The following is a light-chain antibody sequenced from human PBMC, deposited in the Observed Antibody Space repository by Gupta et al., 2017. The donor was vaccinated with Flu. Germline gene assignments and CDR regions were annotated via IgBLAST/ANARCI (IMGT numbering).Light chain of an antibody. V-gene: IGKV3-20*01. CDR2: GAS. J-gene: IGKJ2*01. CDR1: QTVVASF. Sequence: EIVLTQSPGSLSLSPGEGATLSCRASQTVVASFLAWYQQQPGQAPRLLIYGASTRAPGIPDRFSGSGSGTDFSLIISRLEPEDFAVYYCQLYGDSRAYTFGQGTXLEI. CDR3: QLYGDSRAYT.